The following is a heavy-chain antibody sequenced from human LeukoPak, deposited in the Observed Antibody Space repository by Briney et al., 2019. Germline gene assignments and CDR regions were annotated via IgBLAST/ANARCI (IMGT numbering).Heavy chain of an antibody. CDR2: ISAYNGNT. V-gene: IGHV1-18*01. Sequence: GASVKVSCKASGYTFTSYGISWVRQAPGQGLEWMGWISAYNGNTNYAQKLQGRVTMTTDTSTSTAYMELRSLRSDDTAVYYCARDPGGTSSGWYNWFDPWGQGTLVTVSS. CDR1: GYTFTSYG. CDR3: ARDPGGTSSGWYNWFDP. D-gene: IGHD6-19*01. J-gene: IGHJ5*02.